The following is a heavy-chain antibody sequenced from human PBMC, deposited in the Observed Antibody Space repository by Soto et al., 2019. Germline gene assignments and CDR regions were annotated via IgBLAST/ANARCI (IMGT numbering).Heavy chain of an antibody. CDR3: ARLWREFAYYFDY. CDR2: INPGGSDT. CDR1: GYSFTSYW. V-gene: IGHV5-51*01. D-gene: IGHD3-10*01. Sequence: GESLKISCKGSGYSFTSYWIGWVRQMPGKGLEWMGIINPGGSDTRYSPSFQGQVTISADRSISTAYLQWSGLKTSDTAMYYCARLWREFAYYFDYWGQETLVTVSS. J-gene: IGHJ4*02.